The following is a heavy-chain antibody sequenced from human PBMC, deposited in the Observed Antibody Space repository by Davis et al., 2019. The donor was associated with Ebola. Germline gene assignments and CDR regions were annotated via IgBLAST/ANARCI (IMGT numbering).Heavy chain of an antibody. CDR1: GFTFSGYA. CDR2: ISASGGST. D-gene: IGHD3-16*01. Sequence: GGSLRLSCAASGFTFSGYAMSWVRQAPGKGLEWVSTISASGGSTYYADSVRGLFTISRDNSRNTLYLQMNSLRAEDTAVYYCAKDAGGADYWGQGTLVTVSS. V-gene: IGHV3-23*01. CDR3: AKDAGGADY. J-gene: IGHJ4*02.